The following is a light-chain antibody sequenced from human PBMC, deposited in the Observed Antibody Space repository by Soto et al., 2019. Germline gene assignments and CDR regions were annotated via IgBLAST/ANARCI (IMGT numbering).Light chain of an antibody. CDR1: QSVSSN. J-gene: IGKJ2*01. CDR2: GAS. CDR3: QQYNSWPPIYT. V-gene: IGKV3-15*01. Sequence: EIVMTQSPATLSVSPGERATLSCRASQSVSSNLAWYQQKPGQAPRLLIYGASTRATGIPARFSGSGSGTEFTLTISSLQSEDFAVYYCQQYNSWPPIYTFDQGTKLEIK.